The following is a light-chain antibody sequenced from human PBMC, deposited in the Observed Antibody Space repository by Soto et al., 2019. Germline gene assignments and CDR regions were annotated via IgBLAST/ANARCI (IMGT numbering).Light chain of an antibody. CDR1: QSVSSSY. CDR2: GAS. CDR3: QQYGSSPWT. Sequence: EIVLTQSPGTLSLSPGERATLSCRASQSVSSSYLAWYQQKPGQAPRLLIYGASSRAAGIPHRFSGNGSGTDFTLTISRLEPEDLAVDYCQQYGSSPWTFGRETRLEIK. J-gene: IGKJ2*02. V-gene: IGKV3-20*01.